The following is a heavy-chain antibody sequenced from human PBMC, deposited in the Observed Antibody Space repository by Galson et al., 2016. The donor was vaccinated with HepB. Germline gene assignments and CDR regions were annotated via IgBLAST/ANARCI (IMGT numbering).Heavy chain of an antibody. CDR3: ASLGSLGSFSRGLY. CDR2: ISYDGGNE. CDR1: GFTFSNAW. D-gene: IGHD3-10*01. Sequence: SLRLSCAASGFTFSNAWMSWVRQAPGKGLEWVAVISYDGGNEYYADSVKGRFTISRDNSKNTLYLQMNSLRAEDTAVYYCASLGSLGSFSRGLYWGQGTLVTVSS. V-gene: IGHV3-30*03. J-gene: IGHJ4*02.